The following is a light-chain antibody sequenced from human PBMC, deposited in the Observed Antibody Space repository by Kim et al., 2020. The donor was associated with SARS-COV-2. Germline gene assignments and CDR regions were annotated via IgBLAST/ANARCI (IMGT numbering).Light chain of an antibody. CDR2: YDS. CDR3: QVWDSSSDHPV. CDR1: NMGSKS. V-gene: IGLV3-21*04. Sequence: APGKTARSTCGGNNMGSKSVHWYQQKPGQAPVLVIYYDSDRPSGIPERFSGSNSGNTATLTISRVEAGDEADYYCQVWDSSSDHPVFGTGTKVTVL. J-gene: IGLJ1*01.